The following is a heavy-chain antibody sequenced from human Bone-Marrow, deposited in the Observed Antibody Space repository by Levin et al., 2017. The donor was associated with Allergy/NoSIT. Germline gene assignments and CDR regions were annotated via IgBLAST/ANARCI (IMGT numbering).Heavy chain of an antibody. D-gene: IGHD1-1*01. CDR3: AKRAGIKSTTTSDY. Sequence: GGSLRLSCAASGFFFNTYDMNWVRQAPGKGLEWVSAVSPSGDSTYYADSVKGRFTISRDNSKNTLYLQMNSLRAEDTAVYYCAKRAGIKSTTTSDYWGQGARVTVSS. V-gene: IGHV3-23*01. CDR2: VSPSGDST. J-gene: IGHJ4*02. CDR1: GFFFNTYD.